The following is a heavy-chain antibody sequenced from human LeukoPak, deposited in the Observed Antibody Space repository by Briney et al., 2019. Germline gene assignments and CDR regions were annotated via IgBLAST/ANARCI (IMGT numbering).Heavy chain of an antibody. J-gene: IGHJ5*01. V-gene: IGHV4-59*01. CDR1: GGSISSYY. CDR3: ASSPRLTTSWFLFDS. CDR2: IYYSGST. Sequence: AETLSLTCTVSGGSISSYYWSWIRQPPGKGLEWIGYIYYSGSTQYSPSLKSRVTISVDTSKNQFSLKLSSVTAADTAMYYCASSPRLTTSWFLFDSWGHGTLVTVFS. D-gene: IGHD2-2*01.